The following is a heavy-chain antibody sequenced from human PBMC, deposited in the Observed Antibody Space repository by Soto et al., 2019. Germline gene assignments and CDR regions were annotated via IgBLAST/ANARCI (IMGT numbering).Heavy chain of an antibody. CDR3: ARGERGYSYGTTNGNGY. V-gene: IGHV1-69*12. CDR1: GGTFSSYA. CDR2: IIPIFGTA. D-gene: IGHD5-18*01. J-gene: IGHJ4*02. Sequence: QVQLVQSGAEVKKPGSSVKVSCKASGGTFSSYAISWVRQAPGQGLEWMGGIIPIFGTANYAQKFQGRVTITAAESTSTAYMELSSLRSEDTAVYYCARGERGYSYGTTNGNGYWGQGTLVTVSS.